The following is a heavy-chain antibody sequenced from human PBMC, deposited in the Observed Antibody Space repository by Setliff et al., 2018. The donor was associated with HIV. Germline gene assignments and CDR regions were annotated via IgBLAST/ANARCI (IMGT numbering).Heavy chain of an antibody. Sequence: PSETLSLTCSVSGGSISNFYWSWIRQPPGKGLEWVGHIYSTGDTNYNPSLKSRVTLSADKSKNQLSLSLTSVTAAVTAVYYCARVRLTMIMMVDYFDQWGQGTLVTVSS. CDR3: ARVRLTMIMMVDYFDQ. D-gene: IGHD3-22*01. J-gene: IGHJ4*02. CDR1: GGSISNFY. V-gene: IGHV4-59*13. CDR2: IYSTGDT.